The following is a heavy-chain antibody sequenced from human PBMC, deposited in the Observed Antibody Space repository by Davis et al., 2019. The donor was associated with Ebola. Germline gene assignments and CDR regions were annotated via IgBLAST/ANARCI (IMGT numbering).Heavy chain of an antibody. V-gene: IGHV1-69*13. Sequence: SVTVSCKASGGTFSSYAIRWVRQAPGQGLEWMGGIIPIFGTANYAQKFQGRVTITADESTSTAYMELSSLRSEDTVVYYCARSDSSGYVDYWGQGTLVTVSS. CDR2: IIPIFGTA. CDR1: GGTFSSYA. D-gene: IGHD3-22*01. J-gene: IGHJ4*02. CDR3: ARSDSSGYVDY.